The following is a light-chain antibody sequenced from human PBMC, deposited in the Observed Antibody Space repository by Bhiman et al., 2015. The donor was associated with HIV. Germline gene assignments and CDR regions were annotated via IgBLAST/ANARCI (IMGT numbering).Light chain of an antibody. Sequence: QSALTQPASVSGSPGQSITISCTGTSSDVGGYNYVSWYQHHPGKAPKLMIYDVSKRSSGVSNRFSGSKSGNTASLTISGLQAEDEADYYCSSYTSSSTVVFGGGTKLTVL. CDR1: SSDVGGYNY. V-gene: IGLV2-14*03. CDR2: DVS. CDR3: SSYTSSSTVV. J-gene: IGLJ2*01.